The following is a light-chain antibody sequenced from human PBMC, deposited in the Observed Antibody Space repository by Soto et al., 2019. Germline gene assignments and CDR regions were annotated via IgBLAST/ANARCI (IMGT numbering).Light chain of an antibody. CDR3: QQRSNWPPGA. Sequence: IQLTQSPSSLSASVGDRVTITCRASQGISSYLGWYQQKPGKAPNLLIYDASTLHSGVPSRFSGGGSGTDFTLTISSLQPEDFAVYYCQQRSNWPPGAFGQGTRLEIK. CDR2: DAS. V-gene: IGKV1-9*01. J-gene: IGKJ5*01. CDR1: QGISSY.